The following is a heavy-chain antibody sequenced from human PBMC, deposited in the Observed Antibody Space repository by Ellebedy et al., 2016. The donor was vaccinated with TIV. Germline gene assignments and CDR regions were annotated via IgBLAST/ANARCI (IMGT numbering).Heavy chain of an antibody. CDR2: ISGSGGST. Sequence: GGSLRLXCAASGFTFSSYAMSWVRQAPGKGLEWVSAISGSGGSTYYADSVKGRFTISRDNSKNTLYLQMNSLRAEDTAVYYCAKQLVPDPTPNFDYWGQGTLVTVSS. CDR3: AKQLVPDPTPNFDY. J-gene: IGHJ4*02. V-gene: IGHV3-23*01. D-gene: IGHD6-13*01. CDR1: GFTFSSYA.